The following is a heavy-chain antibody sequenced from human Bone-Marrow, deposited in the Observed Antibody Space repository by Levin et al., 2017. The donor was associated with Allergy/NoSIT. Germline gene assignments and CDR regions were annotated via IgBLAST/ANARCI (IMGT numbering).Heavy chain of an antibody. V-gene: IGHV3-30*18. J-gene: IGHJ4*02. CDR3: AKETGSGSTPYYFQD. CDR2: TSHDGTNE. Sequence: PGGSLRLSCEASGFTLSSYGMHWVRQAPGKGLEWVAVTSHDGTNEHYRDSVKGRFTISRDNPKNTMYLHMNSLRPEDTAVYYCAKETGSGSTPYYFQDWGQGTLVTVSS. D-gene: IGHD6-19*01. CDR1: GFTLSSYG.